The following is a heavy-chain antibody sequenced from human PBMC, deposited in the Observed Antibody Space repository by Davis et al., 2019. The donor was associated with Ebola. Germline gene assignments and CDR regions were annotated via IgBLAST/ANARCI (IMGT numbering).Heavy chain of an antibody. V-gene: IGHV6-1*01. CDR2: TYYRSQWFN. Sequence: HSQTLSLTCAISGDSVSSNSAAWNWIRQSPSRGLEWLARTYYRSQWFNDYAESVKSRITINTDTSKNQVSLQLNYLTPEDTAVYYCARDWRWGGYFDYWGQGTLVTVSS. J-gene: IGHJ4*02. D-gene: IGHD3-10*01. CDR1: GDSVSSNSAA. CDR3: ARDWRWGGYFDY.